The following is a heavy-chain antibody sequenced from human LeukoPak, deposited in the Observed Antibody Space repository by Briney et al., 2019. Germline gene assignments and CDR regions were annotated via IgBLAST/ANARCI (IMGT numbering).Heavy chain of an antibody. CDR3: AKDFAVGATYYYYMDV. D-gene: IGHD1-26*01. Sequence: GGSLRLSCATSGFTFSNYGMHWVRRAPGKGLEWVAFIRFDGISKFYADSVKGRFTIFRDDSKNTLYLQMNSLRPEDTAIYYCAKDFAVGATYYYYMDVWGKGTTVTVSS. J-gene: IGHJ6*03. CDR1: GFTFSNYG. V-gene: IGHV3-30*02. CDR2: IRFDGISK.